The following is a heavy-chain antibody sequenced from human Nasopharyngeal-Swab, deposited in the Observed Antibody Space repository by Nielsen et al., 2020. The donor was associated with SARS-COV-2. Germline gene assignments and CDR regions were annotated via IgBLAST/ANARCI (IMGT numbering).Heavy chain of an antibody. CDR1: GFTFSSYA. V-gene: IGHV3-30-3*01. J-gene: IGHJ6*02. D-gene: IGHD3-10*01. Sequence: GESLKISCAASGFTFSSYAMHWVRQAPGKGLEWVAVISYDGSNKYYADSVKGRFTISRDNSKNTLYLQMNSLRAEDTAVYYCAREVMVRGKPTIYYYYGMDVWGQGTTVTVSS. CDR3: AREVMVRGKPTIYYYYGMDV. CDR2: ISYDGSNK.